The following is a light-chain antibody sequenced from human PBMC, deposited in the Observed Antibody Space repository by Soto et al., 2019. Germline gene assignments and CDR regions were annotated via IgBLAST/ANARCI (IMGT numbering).Light chain of an antibody. V-gene: IGKV2-30*02. CDR2: EVS. Sequence: DVVMTQSPLSLPVTLGQPASISCRSSESLIHSDGSTYLSWFQQRPGQSPRRLIYEVSDRDSGVPDRFSGGGSGTDFTLKISRVEAEDVGVYYFMQGTHWPWTFGQGTEVEIK. J-gene: IGKJ1*01. CDR1: ESLIHSDGSTY. CDR3: MQGTHWPWT.